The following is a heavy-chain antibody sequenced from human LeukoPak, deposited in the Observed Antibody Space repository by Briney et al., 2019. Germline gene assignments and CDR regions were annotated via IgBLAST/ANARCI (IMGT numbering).Heavy chain of an antibody. J-gene: IGHJ4*02. V-gene: IGHV3-23*01. CDR3: AKDLRSGSYPYYFDY. CDR1: GFTFSSYA. CDR2: ISGSGGNS. Sequence: GGSLRLSCAASGFTFSSYAMNWVRQAPGKGLERVSAISGSGGNSYYADSEKGRFAISRDNSRDTLYLQMNSLRAEDTAIYYCAKDLRSGSYPYYFDYWGQGTLVTVSS. D-gene: IGHD1-26*01.